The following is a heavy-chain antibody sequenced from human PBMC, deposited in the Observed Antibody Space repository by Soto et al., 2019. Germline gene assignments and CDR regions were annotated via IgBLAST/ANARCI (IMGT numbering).Heavy chain of an antibody. CDR3: ARALRFLNWFDP. D-gene: IGHD3-3*01. J-gene: IGHJ5*02. CDR2: IYYSGST. Sequence: SETLSLTCTVSGGSISSYYWSWIRQPPGKGLEWIGYIYYSGSTNYNPSLKSRVTISVDTSKNQFSLKLSSVTAADTAVYYCARALRFLNWFDPWGQGTLVTVSS. CDR1: GGSISSYY. V-gene: IGHV4-59*01.